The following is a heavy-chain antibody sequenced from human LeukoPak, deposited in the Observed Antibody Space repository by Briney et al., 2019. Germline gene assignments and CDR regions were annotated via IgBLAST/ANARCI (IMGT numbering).Heavy chain of an antibody. Sequence: PSETLSLTCTVSGGSISSYYWSWIRQPPGKGLEWIGYIYYSGSTNYSPSLKSRVTISVDTSKNQFSLKLSSVTAADTAVYYCASSSIGAAGYDAFDIWGQGTMVTVSS. J-gene: IGHJ3*02. CDR2: IYYSGST. CDR1: GGSISSYY. D-gene: IGHD6-13*01. CDR3: ASSSIGAAGYDAFDI. V-gene: IGHV4-59*01.